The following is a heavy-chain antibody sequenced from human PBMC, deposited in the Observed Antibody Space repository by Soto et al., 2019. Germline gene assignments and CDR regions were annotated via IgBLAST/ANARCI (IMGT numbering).Heavy chain of an antibody. CDR2: ISSDGHHQ. CDR1: GFTFNDYA. CDR3: SRGTYYPQSSGLHADY. D-gene: IGHD3-22*01. J-gene: IGHJ4*02. V-gene: IGHV3-30*03. Sequence: GGSLRLSCATSGFTFNDYAMYWVRQAPGQGLEWVAMISSDGHHQFYVDNLRGRFTVSRDNSKNTLFLQMSSLRPEDTAVYYCSRGTYYPQSSGLHADYWGPGTVVTVSS.